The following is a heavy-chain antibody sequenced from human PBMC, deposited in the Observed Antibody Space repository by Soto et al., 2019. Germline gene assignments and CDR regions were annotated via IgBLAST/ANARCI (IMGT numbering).Heavy chain of an antibody. J-gene: IGHJ4*02. V-gene: IGHV4-31*03. Sequence: PSETLSLTCTVSAGSITTGGYYWSWIRQITGKGLEWIGHRYYSESTYYNPSLKSRVAISLDTSKNQFSLKLSFVTAADTAMYDCARRKCSGGSCYSWSLEYWGQGTLVNVSS. CDR3: ARRKCSGGSCYSWSLEY. CDR2: RYYSEST. CDR1: AGSITTGGYY. D-gene: IGHD2-15*01.